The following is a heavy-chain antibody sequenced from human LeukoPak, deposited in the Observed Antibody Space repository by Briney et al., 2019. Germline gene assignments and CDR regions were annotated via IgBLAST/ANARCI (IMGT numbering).Heavy chain of an antibody. J-gene: IGHJ4*02. CDR3: ARHPKGYFDWLLPYYFDY. Sequence: SETLSLTCTVSGGSISSSSYYWAWIRQPPGKGLEWIGEINHSGSTNYNPPLKSRVTISVDTSKNQFSLKLSSVTAADTAVYYCARHPKGYFDWLLPYYFDYWGQGTLVTVSS. CDR2: INHSGST. V-gene: IGHV4-39*01. D-gene: IGHD3-9*01. CDR1: GGSISSSSYY.